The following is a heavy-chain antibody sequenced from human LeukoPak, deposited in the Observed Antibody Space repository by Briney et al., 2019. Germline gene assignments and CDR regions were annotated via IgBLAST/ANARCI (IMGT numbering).Heavy chain of an antibody. CDR2: VYHTGST. Sequence: SETLSLTCTVSGNSISSGYYWAWIRQPPGKGLEWIGSVYHTGSTYYNPSLKSRVTIPVDTSKNQFSLKLSSVTAADTAVYYCARHHYYGSGYAMDYWGQGTLVTVSS. J-gene: IGHJ4*02. CDR1: GNSISSGYY. V-gene: IGHV4-38-2*02. D-gene: IGHD3-10*01. CDR3: ARHHYYGSGYAMDY.